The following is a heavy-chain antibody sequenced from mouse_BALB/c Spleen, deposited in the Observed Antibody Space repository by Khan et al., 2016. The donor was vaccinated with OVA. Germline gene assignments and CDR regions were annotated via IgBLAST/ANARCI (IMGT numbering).Heavy chain of an antibody. D-gene: IGHD1-3*01. V-gene: IGHV1-9*01. CDR3: ARGGYNPSIDY. Sequence: QVRLQQSGAELMKPGASVKISCKATGYTFSMYCIEWVNQRPGHGLEWIGEILPGSGSTKYNEKFKGKATFTADTSSNTAYMQLSSLTSEDSAVYDCARGGYNPSIDYWGQGTTVTVSS. CDR1: GYTFSMYC. J-gene: IGHJ4*01. CDR2: ILPGSGST.